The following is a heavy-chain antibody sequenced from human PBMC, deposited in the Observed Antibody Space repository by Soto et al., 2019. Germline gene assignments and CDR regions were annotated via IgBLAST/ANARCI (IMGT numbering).Heavy chain of an antibody. Sequence: GGSLRLSCAASGFTFSSYGMHWVRQAPGKGLEWVAVIWYDGSNKYYADSVKGRFTISRDNSKNTLYLQMNSLRAEDTAVYYCARDMMKAGMDVWGQGTTVTVSS. CDR3: ARDMMKAGMDV. CDR2: IWYDGSNK. D-gene: IGHD3-16*01. CDR1: GFTFSSYG. J-gene: IGHJ6*02. V-gene: IGHV3-33*01.